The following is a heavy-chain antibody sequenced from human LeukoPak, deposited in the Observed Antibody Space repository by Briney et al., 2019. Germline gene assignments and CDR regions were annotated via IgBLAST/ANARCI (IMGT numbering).Heavy chain of an antibody. CDR3: ARVLGGNSGGYYYYYYMDV. CDR2: IYYSGST. V-gene: IGHV4-59*01. D-gene: IGHD4-23*01. J-gene: IGHJ6*03. CDR1: GGSISSYY. Sequence: ASETLSLTCTVSGGSISSYYWSWIRQPPGKGLEWIGYIYYSGSTNYNPSLKSRVTISVDTSKNQFSLKLSSVTAADTAVYYCARVLGGNSGGYYYYYYMDVWGKGTTVTVSS.